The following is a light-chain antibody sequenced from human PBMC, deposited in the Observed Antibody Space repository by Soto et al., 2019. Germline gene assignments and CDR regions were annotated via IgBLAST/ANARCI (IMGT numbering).Light chain of an antibody. CDR3: QHYNNWPPQFT. CDR2: GAS. Sequence: EVVMTQSPATLSVSPGERATLSCRASQSVSTNLAWYQQKVGQAPRLLMYGASVRATGVPTRFSGSGSGTVFTLTISSLQSEDLAVYFCQHYNNWPPQFTFGGGTKVDIK. V-gene: IGKV3-15*01. CDR1: QSVSTN. J-gene: IGKJ4*01.